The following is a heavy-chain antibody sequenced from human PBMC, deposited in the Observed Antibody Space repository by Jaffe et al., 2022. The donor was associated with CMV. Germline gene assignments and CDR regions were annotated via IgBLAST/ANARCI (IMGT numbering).Heavy chain of an antibody. CDR2: INPNSGGT. J-gene: IGHJ4*02. Sequence: QVQLVQSGAEVKKPGASVRVSCKASGYTFTDYYIHWVRQAPGQGLEWMGWINPNSGGTNYAQKFQGRVTMTTDTSFRTAYMELSRLRSDDTAVYYCARDLFGQLLFDYWGQGTLVTVSS. D-gene: IGHD1-26*01. CDR3: ARDLFGQLLFDY. V-gene: IGHV1-2*02. CDR1: GYTFTDYY.